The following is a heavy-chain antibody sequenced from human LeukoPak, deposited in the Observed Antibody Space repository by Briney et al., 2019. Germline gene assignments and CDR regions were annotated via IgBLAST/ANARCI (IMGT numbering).Heavy chain of an antibody. J-gene: IGHJ4*02. CDR1: GGSISSGGYY. Sequence: SETLSLTCTVSGGSISSGGYYWGWIRQPPGKGLEWIGSISHSGSTYYNPSLKSRVTISVDRSKNQFSLKLSSVTAADTAVYYCARGPYYYGPGSYSPYYFDYWGQGTLVTVSS. D-gene: IGHD3-10*01. CDR2: ISHSGST. CDR3: ARGPYYYGPGSYSPYYFDY. V-gene: IGHV4-39*07.